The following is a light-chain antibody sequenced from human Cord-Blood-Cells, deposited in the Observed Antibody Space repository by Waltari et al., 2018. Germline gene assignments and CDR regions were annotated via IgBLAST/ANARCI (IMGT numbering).Light chain of an antibody. J-gene: IGLJ3*02. CDR2: YDS. Sequence: SYVLTQPPSVSVAPGKTARITCGGNKLGRKSVHWYQQKPGPTPVLVIYYDSDRPSGIPERFSGSNSGNTATLTISRVEAGDEADYYCQVWDSSSDHPWVFGGGTKLTVL. CDR3: QVWDSSSDHPWV. CDR1: KLGRKS. V-gene: IGLV3-21*04.